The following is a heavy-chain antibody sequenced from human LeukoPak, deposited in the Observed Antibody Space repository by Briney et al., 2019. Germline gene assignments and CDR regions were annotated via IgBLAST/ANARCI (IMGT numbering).Heavy chain of an antibody. CDR3: TRYYNSLDY. D-gene: IGHD5-24*01. V-gene: IGHV3-74*01. CDR2: INSDASMT. Sequence: PGGSLRLSCAASGFTFSNYWMHWVRQAPGKGLVWVSRINSDASMTNYADSVNGRFTISRDNAKNTLYLQMNSLRADGTAMYYCTRYYNSLDYWGQGTLVTVSS. CDR1: GFTFSNYW. J-gene: IGHJ4*02.